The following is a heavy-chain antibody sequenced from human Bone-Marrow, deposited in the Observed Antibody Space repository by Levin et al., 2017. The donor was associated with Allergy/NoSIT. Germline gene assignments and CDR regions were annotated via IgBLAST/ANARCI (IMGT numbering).Heavy chain of an antibody. CDR2: IIPIFGTA. V-gene: IGHV1-69*06. CDR3: ARDPVGSGWYRPGRLGFDY. D-gene: IGHD6-19*01. Sequence: SVKVSCKASGGTFSSYAISWVRQAPGQGLEWMGGIIPIFGTANYAQKFQGRVTITADKSTSTAYMELSSLRSEDTAVYYCARDPVGSGWYRPGRLGFDYWGQGTLVTVSS. J-gene: IGHJ4*02. CDR1: GGTFSSYA.